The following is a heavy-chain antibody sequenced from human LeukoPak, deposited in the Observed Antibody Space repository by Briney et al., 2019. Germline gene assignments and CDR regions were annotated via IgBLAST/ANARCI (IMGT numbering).Heavy chain of an antibody. CDR2: INHSGST. V-gene: IGHV4-34*01. CDR1: GGSFSGYY. J-gene: IGHJ4*02. Sequence: SETLSLTCAVYGGSFSGYYWSWIRQPPGKGLEWIGEINHSGSTNYNPSLKSRVTTSVDTSKNQFSLKLSSVTAADTAVYYCARQEGRDFDYWGQGTLVTVSS. CDR3: ARQEGRDFDY.